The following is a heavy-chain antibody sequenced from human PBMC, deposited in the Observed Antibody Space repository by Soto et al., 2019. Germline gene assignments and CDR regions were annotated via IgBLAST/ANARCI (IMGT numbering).Heavy chain of an antibody. V-gene: IGHV3-48*01. CDR3: ARDRLGWFDP. D-gene: IGHD6-19*01. J-gene: IGHJ5*02. CDR1: GFTFSSYI. Sequence: PGGSLRLSCAASGFTFSSYIINWVRQAPGKGLEWVSYISSSSSTIYYADSVKGRFTISRDNAKNSLYLQMNSLRAEDTAVYYCARDRLGWFDPWGQGTLVTVSS. CDR2: ISSSSSTI.